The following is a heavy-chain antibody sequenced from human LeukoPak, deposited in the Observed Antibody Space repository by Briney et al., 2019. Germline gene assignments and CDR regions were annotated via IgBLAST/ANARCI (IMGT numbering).Heavy chain of an antibody. CDR3: AKDFSYSSPTYGMDV. CDR2: ISWDSGNI. CDR1: GFTFDDYA. D-gene: IGHD6-13*01. J-gene: IGHJ6*02. V-gene: IGHV3-9*01. Sequence: GGSLRLSCAASGFTFDDYAMHWVRQAPGKGLKWVSGISWDSGNIGYADSVKGRFTISRDNAKNSLYLQMNSLRAEDSAFYYCAKDFSYSSPTYGMDVWGQGTTVTVSS.